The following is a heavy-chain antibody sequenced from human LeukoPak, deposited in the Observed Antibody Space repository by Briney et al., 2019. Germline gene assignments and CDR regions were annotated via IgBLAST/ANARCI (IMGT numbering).Heavy chain of an antibody. CDR3: AKGSSGYFADL. V-gene: IGHV3-23*01. J-gene: IGHJ5*02. Sequence: GGCLRLSCTASGFILKNFGLMGVRQAPGKGLEWVSAISNDGGGTTYADFVKGRFTISRDNSKNTLFLQMNSLRAQDTALYYCAKGSSGYFADLWGQGTLVTVSS. CDR1: GFILKNFG. D-gene: IGHD3-22*01. CDR2: ISNDGGGT.